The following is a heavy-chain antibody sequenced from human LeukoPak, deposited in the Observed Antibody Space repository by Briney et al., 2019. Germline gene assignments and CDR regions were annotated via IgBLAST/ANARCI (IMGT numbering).Heavy chain of an antibody. CDR3: ARALRMVTGY. CDR2: ISYDGSNK. Sequence: PGGSLRLSCAASGFTFSSYGMHWVRQAPGKGLEWVAVISYDGSNKYYADSVKGRFTISRDNSKNTLYLQMNSLRAEDTAVYYCARALRMVTGYWGQGTLVTVSS. CDR1: GFTFSSYG. D-gene: IGHD5-18*01. J-gene: IGHJ4*02. V-gene: IGHV3-30*03.